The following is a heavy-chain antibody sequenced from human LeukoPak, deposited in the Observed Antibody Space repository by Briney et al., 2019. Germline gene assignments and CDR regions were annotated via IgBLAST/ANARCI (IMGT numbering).Heavy chain of an antibody. J-gene: IGHJ4*02. D-gene: IGHD4/OR15-4a*01. Sequence: GGSLRLSCGASGFIFRNYAMSWVRQAPGEGLEWVSGISDNGGGRYYADSVKSRFTISRDNSKNMLYLQMNSLRAEDTAVYYCAKESGALGAPLYDYWGRGILVTASS. V-gene: IGHV3-23*01. CDR3: AKESGALGAPLYDY. CDR2: ISDNGGGR. CDR1: GFIFRNYA.